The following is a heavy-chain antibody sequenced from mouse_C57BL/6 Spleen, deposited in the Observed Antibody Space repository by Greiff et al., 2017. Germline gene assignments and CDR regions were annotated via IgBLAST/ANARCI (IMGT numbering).Heavy chain of an antibody. Sequence: VQLQQPGAELVRPGTSVKLSCKASGYTFTSYWMHWVKQRPGQGLEWIGVIDPSDSYTNYNQKFKGKATLTVDTSSSTAYMQLSSLTSEDSAVYYCAMDDWGQGTTLTVSS. CDR1: GYTFTSYW. CDR3: AMDD. CDR2: IDPSDSYT. J-gene: IGHJ2*01. V-gene: IGHV1-59*01.